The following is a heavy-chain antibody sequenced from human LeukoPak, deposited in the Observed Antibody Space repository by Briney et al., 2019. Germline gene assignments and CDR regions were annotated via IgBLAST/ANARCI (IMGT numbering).Heavy chain of an antibody. CDR3: ARGGGSYDF. D-gene: IGHD1-26*01. CDR1: GFTFSAYP. V-gene: IGHV3-64*01. J-gene: IGHJ4*02. Sequence: PGGSLRLSRAASGFTFSAYPMHWVRQAPGKGLEYVSAITTSGDGTYYANSVKGRFTISRDNSKSTLYLQMGSLRPDDMGVYYFARGGGSYDFWGQGTLVTVSS. CDR2: ITTSGDGT.